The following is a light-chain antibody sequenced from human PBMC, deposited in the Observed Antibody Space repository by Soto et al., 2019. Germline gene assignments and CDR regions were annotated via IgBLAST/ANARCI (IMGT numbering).Light chain of an antibody. J-gene: IGKJ1*01. CDR2: GAS. Sequence: EIVLTQSPGTLSLSPGERATLSCRASQSVSNNYLAWYQQKPGQAPRLLIYGASNRDTGIPDRFSGSGSGTYLTLTISRLEPEDFAVYYCQQYGSSGTFGQGTKVEIK. CDR3: QQYGSSGT. CDR1: QSVSNNY. V-gene: IGKV3-20*01.